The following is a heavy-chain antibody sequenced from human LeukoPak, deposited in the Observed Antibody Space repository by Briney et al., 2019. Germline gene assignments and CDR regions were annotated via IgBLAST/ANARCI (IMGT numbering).Heavy chain of an antibody. Sequence: SVKVSCKASGGTFSSYAISWVRQAPGQGLEWMGGIIPIFGTANYAQKFQGRVTITADESTSTAYMELSSLRSEDTAVYYCARPRTTGDDAFDIWGQGTMVTVSS. V-gene: IGHV1-69*01. CDR3: ARPRTTGDDAFDI. CDR2: IIPIFGTA. J-gene: IGHJ3*02. D-gene: IGHD7-27*01. CDR1: GGTFSSYA.